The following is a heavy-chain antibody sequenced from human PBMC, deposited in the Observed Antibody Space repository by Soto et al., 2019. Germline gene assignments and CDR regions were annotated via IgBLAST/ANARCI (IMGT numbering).Heavy chain of an antibody. D-gene: IGHD3-16*01. J-gene: IGHJ4*02. Sequence: QVQLVQSGAEVKKPGASVKVSCKASGYTFTSYGISWVRQAPGQGLEWMGWISAYNGNTNYAQKLQGRVTMTTDTSTSTGYMELSSLRSDATAVYYCARDLPWSVGGLEARLDYWGQGTLVTVSS. CDR2: ISAYNGNT. CDR3: ARDLPWSVGGLEARLDY. V-gene: IGHV1-18*01. CDR1: GYTFTSYG.